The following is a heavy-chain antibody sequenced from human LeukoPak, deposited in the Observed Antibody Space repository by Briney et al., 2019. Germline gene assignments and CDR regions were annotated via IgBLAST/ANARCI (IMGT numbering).Heavy chain of an antibody. CDR1: GGSISGSY. D-gene: IGHD4-11*01. V-gene: IGHV4-59*08. CDR2: IYYSET. J-gene: IGHJ6*02. Sequence: PSETLSLTCTVSGGSISGSYWSWIRQPPGKGLEWIGYIYYSETYYNPSLKSRVTISLDMSKNQFSLNLRFVTAADTAVYFCARTQRWGTVRTGYYYGMDVWGQGTTVTVSS. CDR3: ARTQRWGTVRTGYYYGMDV.